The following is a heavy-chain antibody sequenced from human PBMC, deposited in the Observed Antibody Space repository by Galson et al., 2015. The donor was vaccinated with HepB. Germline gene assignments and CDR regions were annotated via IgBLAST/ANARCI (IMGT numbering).Heavy chain of an antibody. V-gene: IGHV3-30*03. CDR3: ARGGYGDYVRYFDY. D-gene: IGHD4-17*01. J-gene: IGHJ4*02. Sequence: SLRLSCAASGFTFSSYGMHWVRQAPGKGLEWVAVISYDGSNKYYADSVKGRFTISRDNSKNTLYLQMNSLRAEDTAVYYCARGGYGDYVRYFDYWGQGTLVTVSS. CDR2: ISYDGSNK. CDR1: GFTFSSYG.